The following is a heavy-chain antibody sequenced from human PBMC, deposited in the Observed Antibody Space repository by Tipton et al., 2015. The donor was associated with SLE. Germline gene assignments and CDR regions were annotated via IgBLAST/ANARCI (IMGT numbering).Heavy chain of an antibody. CDR1: GFSFSTSW. CDR3: ARFYYGLDV. Sequence: SLRLSCVVSGFSFSTSWMSWVRQAPGKGLEWVGFIRSQRHGGTSEYAASVKGRFIISRDDSKSSAYLQMDSLTTDDTALYYCARFYYGLDVWGQGTTVAVSS. V-gene: IGHV3-49*04. J-gene: IGHJ6*02. CDR2: IRSQRHGGTS.